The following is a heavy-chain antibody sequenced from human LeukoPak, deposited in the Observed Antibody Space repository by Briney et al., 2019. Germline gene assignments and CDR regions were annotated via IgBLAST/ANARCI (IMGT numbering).Heavy chain of an antibody. V-gene: IGHV4-34*01. CDR2: INHSGST. CDR3: ARGLQR. J-gene: IGHJ3*01. Sequence: SETLSLTCAVYGGSFSGCYWSWIRQPPGKGLEWIGEINHSGSTNYNPSLKSRVTISVDTSKNQFSLKLSSVTAADTAMYYCARGLQRWGQGTMVTVSS. CDR1: GGSFSGCY.